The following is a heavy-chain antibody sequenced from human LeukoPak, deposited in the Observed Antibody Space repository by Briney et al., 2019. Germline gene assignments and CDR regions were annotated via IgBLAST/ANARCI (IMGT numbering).Heavy chain of an antibody. J-gene: IGHJ5*02. V-gene: IGHV3-30*04. CDR3: ARDALSSGQIVTPPYNWFDP. CDR1: GFTFSSYA. CDR2: ISYDGSNK. D-gene: IGHD2-21*01. Sequence: GGSLRLSCAASGFTFSSYAMHWVRQAPGKGLEWVAVISYDGSNKYYADFVKGRFTISRDNSKNTLYLQMNSLRAEDTAVYYCARDALSSGQIVTPPYNWFDPWGQGTLVTVSS.